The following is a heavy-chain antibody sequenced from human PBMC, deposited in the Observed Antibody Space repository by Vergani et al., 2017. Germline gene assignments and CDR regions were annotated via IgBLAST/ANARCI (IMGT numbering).Heavy chain of an antibody. CDR1: GFTFSSYG. D-gene: IGHD3-3*01. CDR3: ARDPSGGRDFWSGYSTYYYYYYMDV. J-gene: IGHJ6*03. CDR2: ISYDGSNK. Sequence: QVQLVESGGGVVQPGRSLRLSCAASGFTFSSYGMHWVRQAPGKGLEWVAVISYDGSNKYYAESVKGRFTISRDNSKNTLYLQMNSLRAEDTAVYYCARDPSGGRDFWSGYSTYYYYYYMDVWGKGTTVTVSS. V-gene: IGHV3-30*03.